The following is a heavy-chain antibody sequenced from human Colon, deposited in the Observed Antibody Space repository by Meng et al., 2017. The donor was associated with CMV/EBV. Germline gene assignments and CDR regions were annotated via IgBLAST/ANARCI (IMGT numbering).Heavy chain of an antibody. J-gene: IGHJ4*02. CDR1: GDSIKNYH. Sequence: GQLHGSGPRLVTPSETLPLTCTVSGDSIKNYHGTWLRQPAGKGLEWLGLIHYSGGTDDNPSLKSRVTLSIDTSKNQLSLKIYSVTAADTAVYYCARAGARGVPVDLWGQGTLVTVSS. V-gene: IGHV4-4*07. CDR3: ARAGARGVPVDL. CDR2: IHYSGGT. D-gene: IGHD3-10*01.